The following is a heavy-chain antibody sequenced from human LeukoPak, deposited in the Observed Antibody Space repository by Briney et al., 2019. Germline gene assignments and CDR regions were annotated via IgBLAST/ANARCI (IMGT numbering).Heavy chain of an antibody. CDR2: INSDGSST. Sequence: GGSLRLSCAASGFTFSSYWMHWVRQAPGKGLVWVSRINSDGSSTSHADSVKGRFTISRDNSKNTLDLQMNSLRAEDTAVYYCAKDLSSSWFEGLDNWGQGTLVTVSS. J-gene: IGHJ4*02. D-gene: IGHD6-13*01. CDR1: GFTFSSYW. CDR3: AKDLSSSWFEGLDN. V-gene: IGHV3-74*01.